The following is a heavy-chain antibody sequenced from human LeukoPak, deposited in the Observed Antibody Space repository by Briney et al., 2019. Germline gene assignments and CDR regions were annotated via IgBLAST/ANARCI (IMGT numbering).Heavy chain of an antibody. CDR1: GFTVSSNY. CDR3: ARGQGSTLIGVHLDY. D-gene: IGHD2/OR15-2a*01. V-gene: IGHV3-66*01. Sequence: GRSLTLSCAASGFTVSSNYMSWARHPPGKWLEWVSVIYSGGSTYYADSVKGRFTISRDNSKNTLYLQMNSLRAEDTAVYYCARGQGSTLIGVHLDYWGQGALVTVSS. J-gene: IGHJ4*02. CDR2: IYSGGST.